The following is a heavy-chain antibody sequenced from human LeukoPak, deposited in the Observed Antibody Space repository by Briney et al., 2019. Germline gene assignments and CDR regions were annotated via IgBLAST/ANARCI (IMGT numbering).Heavy chain of an antibody. CDR2: IYYSGST. D-gene: IGHD3-3*01. J-gene: IGHJ5*02. V-gene: IGHV4-59*08. CDR1: GGSISSYY. CDR3: ARQRSDFWSQNWFDP. Sequence: SETLSLTCTVSGGSISSYYWSWLRQPPGKGLEWIGYIYYSGSTNYNPSLKSRVTISVDTSKNQFSLKLSSVTAADTAVYYCARQRSDFWSQNWFDPWGQGTLVTVSS.